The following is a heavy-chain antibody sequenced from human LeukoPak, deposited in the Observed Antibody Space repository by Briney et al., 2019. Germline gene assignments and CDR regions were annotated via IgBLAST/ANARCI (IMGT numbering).Heavy chain of an antibody. Sequence: GASVKVSCKASGHTFTGYYMHWVRQAPGQGLEWMGWINPNSGGTNYAQKFQGRVTMTRDTSISTAYMELSRLRSDDTAVYYCARVGSSWPDDAFDIWGQGTMVTVSS. CDR3: ARVGSSWPDDAFDI. CDR2: INPNSGGT. D-gene: IGHD6-13*01. CDR1: GHTFTGYY. J-gene: IGHJ3*02. V-gene: IGHV1-2*02.